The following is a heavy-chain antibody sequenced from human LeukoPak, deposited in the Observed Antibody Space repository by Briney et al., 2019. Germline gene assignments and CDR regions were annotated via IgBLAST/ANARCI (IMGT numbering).Heavy chain of an antibody. CDR1: GGAISSSSYY. CDR2: IYYSGST. J-gene: IGHJ4*02. CDR3: ARHSSSGYSPYCY. D-gene: IGHD3-22*01. Sequence: PSETLSLTCTLSGGAISSSSYYWGWIRQPPGKGLEWIGSIYYSGSTYYNPSLKSRVTISVDTSKNQFSLKLSSVTAADTAVYYCARHSSSGYSPYCYCSQGTPVTVSS. V-gene: IGHV4-39*01.